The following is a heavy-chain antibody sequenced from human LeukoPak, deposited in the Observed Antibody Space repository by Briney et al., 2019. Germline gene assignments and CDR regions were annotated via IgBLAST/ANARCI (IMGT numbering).Heavy chain of an antibody. J-gene: IGHJ6*02. CDR2: IYSGGST. V-gene: IGHV3-53*01. D-gene: IGHD6-13*01. CDR1: GFTVSSNY. Sequence: GGSLRLSCAASGFTVSSNYMSWVRQAPGKGLEWVSVIYSGGSTYYADSVKGRFTISRDNSKNTLYLQMNSLRAEDTAVYYCARDPVAAGTDYYYYGMDVWGQGTTVTVSS. CDR3: ARDPVAAGTDYYYYGMDV.